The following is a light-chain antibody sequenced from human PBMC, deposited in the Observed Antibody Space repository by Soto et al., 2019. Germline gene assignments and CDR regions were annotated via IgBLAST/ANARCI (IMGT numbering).Light chain of an antibody. CDR2: KVD. CDR3: SSYTTVPSPQWV. Sequence: QSAMTQPASVSGSPGQSITIPCSGRSSDLGGLHYVSWYQQHPGKVPKLIIYKVDNRPSGISDRFSASKSGNTASLTISGLQAEDDAHYYCSSYTTVPSPQWVFAGGTK. CDR1: SSDLGGLHY. V-gene: IGLV2-14*01. J-gene: IGLJ3*02.